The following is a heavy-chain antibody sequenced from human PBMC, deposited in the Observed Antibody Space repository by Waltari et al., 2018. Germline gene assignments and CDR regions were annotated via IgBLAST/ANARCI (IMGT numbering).Heavy chain of an antibody. Sequence: EVQLVESGGGLVQPGGSLRLSCAASGFTFSSYWMSWVRQAPGKGLEWVANIKQDGSEKYYVDSVKGRFTISRDNAKNSLYLQMNSLRAEDTAVYYCARDGGYCSGGSCYSLETWGQGTLVTVSS. CDR3: ARDGGYCSGGSCYSLET. CDR2: IKQDGSEK. D-gene: IGHD2-15*01. V-gene: IGHV3-7*01. J-gene: IGHJ5*02. CDR1: GFTFSSYW.